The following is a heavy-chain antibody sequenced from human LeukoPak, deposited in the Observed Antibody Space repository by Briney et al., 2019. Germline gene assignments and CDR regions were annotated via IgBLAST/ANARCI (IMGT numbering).Heavy chain of an antibody. CDR1: GGSISSYY. D-gene: IGHD6-6*01. J-gene: IGHJ4*02. Sequence: PSETLSLTCTVSGGSISSYYWSWIRQPPGKGLEWIGYIYYSGSTNYNPSLKSRVTISVDTSKNQFSLKLSSVTAADTAVYYCARADSSSSFDYWGQETLVTVSS. CDR2: IYYSGST. CDR3: ARADSSSSFDY. V-gene: IGHV4-59*01.